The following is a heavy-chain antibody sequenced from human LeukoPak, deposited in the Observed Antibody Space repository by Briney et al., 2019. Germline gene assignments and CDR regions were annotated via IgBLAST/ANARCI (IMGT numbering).Heavy chain of an antibody. J-gene: IGHJ4*02. D-gene: IGHD3-3*01. CDR3: ARDIQFWSVSGYYIEDY. Sequence: SETLSLTCTVSGGSISSSSYYWGWIRQPPGKGLEWIGSIYYSGSTYYNPSLKSRVTISVDTSKNQFSLKLSSVTAADTAVYYRARDIQFWSVSGYYIEDYWGQGTLVTVSS. V-gene: IGHV4-39*07. CDR1: GGSISSSSYY. CDR2: IYYSGST.